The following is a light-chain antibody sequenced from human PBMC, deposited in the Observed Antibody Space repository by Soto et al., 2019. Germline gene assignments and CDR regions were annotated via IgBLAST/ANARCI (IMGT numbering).Light chain of an antibody. J-gene: IGLJ3*02. CDR2: DND. V-gene: IGLV1-51*01. CDR1: TSNIGNNY. Sequence: QSVLTQPPSASGTPGQRVTISCSGSTSNIGNNYVSWYQQVPGTAPKLLIYDNDKRPSGIPDRFSGSKSGTSATLGITGLQTGDEADYYCGTWDNSLTAGVFGGGTKLTVL. CDR3: GTWDNSLTAGV.